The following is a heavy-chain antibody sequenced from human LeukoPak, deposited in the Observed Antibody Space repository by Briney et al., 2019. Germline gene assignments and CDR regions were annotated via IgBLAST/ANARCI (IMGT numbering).Heavy chain of an antibody. CDR2: INHSGST. D-gene: IGHD3-10*01. V-gene: IGHV4-34*01. CDR1: GGSLSGYY. CDR3: ARGRSSGSYSRHYYFDY. J-gene: IGHJ4*02. Sequence: PSETLSLTCAVYGGSLSGYYWSWIRQPPGKGLEWIGEINHSGSTNYNPSLKSRVTISVDTSKNQFSLKLSSVTAADTAVYYCARGRSSGSYSRHYYFDYWGQGTLVTVSS.